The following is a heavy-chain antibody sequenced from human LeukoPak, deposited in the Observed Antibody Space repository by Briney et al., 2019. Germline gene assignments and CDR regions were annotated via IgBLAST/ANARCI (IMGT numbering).Heavy chain of an antibody. CDR3: ARDQRGIAAAVEYFDY. J-gene: IGHJ4*02. CDR1: GFTFSSYA. D-gene: IGHD6-13*01. CDR2: ISYDGGNK. V-gene: IGHV3-30-3*01. Sequence: GGSLRLSCAASGFTFSSYAVHWVRQAPGKGLEWVAVISYDGGNKYYADSVKGRFSISRDNSKNTLFLQMNSLRAEDTAVYYCARDQRGIAAAVEYFDYWGQGTLVTVSS.